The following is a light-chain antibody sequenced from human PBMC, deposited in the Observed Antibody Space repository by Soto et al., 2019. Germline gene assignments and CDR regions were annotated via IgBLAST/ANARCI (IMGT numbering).Light chain of an antibody. V-gene: IGLV2-11*01. CDR2: DVT. Sequence: QSALTQPRSVSGSPGQSVTISCTGTSSDVGGYDYVSWYQHHPGKAPKLIVYDVTNRPSGVPGRFSGSKSGNTASLTISGLQAEDEADYYCQSYDSSLSGSDVFGTGTKLTVL. CDR3: QSYDSSLSGSDV. CDR1: SSDVGGYDY. J-gene: IGLJ1*01.